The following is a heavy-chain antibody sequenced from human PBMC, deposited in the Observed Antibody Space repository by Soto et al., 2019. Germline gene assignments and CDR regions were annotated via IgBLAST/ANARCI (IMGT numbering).Heavy chain of an antibody. D-gene: IGHD4-17*01. CDR1: GFTFSSYG. CDR3: AKVPKPYGGNTEDAFDI. CDR2: ISYDGSNK. V-gene: IGHV3-30*18. Sequence: AGGSLRLSCAASGFTFSSYGMHWVRQAPGKGLEWVAVISYDGSNKYYEDSVKGRFTISRDNSKNTLYLQMNSLRAEDTAVYYCAKVPKPYGGNTEDAFDIWGQGTMVTVSS. J-gene: IGHJ3*02.